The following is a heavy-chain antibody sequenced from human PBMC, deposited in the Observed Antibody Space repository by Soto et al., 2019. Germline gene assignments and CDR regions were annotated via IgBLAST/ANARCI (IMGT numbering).Heavy chain of an antibody. CDR2: INHSGST. J-gene: IGHJ5*01. V-gene: IGHV4-34*01. CDR1: GESFSVYY. Sequence: PSETLSLTCGVYGESFSVYYWSWIRQPPGKGLKWIGEINHSGSTNYNPSLKSRVTISVDTSKNHLSLKLSSVTAADTAVYYCAREKHPWVAVPVRQLKSTWWFDSWGQGTLVTVSS. D-gene: IGHD6-19*01. CDR3: AREKHPWVAVPVRQLKSTWWFDS.